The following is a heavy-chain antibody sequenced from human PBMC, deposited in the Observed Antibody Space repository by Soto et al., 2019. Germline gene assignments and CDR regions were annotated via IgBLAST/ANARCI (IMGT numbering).Heavy chain of an antibody. Sequence: GGSLRLSCAASGFTFSNYAISWVRQAPGKGLEWVSIISGSGDTSYYADSVKGRFTISRDNSRNTLYLQLNSLRAEDSAKYYCAKESGFWSGYDYYYMDVWGKGTTVTVSS. D-gene: IGHD3-3*01. V-gene: IGHV3-23*01. CDR1: GFTFSNYA. J-gene: IGHJ6*03. CDR2: ISGSGDTS. CDR3: AKESGFWSGYDYYYMDV.